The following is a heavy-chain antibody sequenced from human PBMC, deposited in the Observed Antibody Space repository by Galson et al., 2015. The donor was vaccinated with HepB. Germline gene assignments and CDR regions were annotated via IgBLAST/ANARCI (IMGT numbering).Heavy chain of an antibody. Sequence: SLRLSCAASGFTFSSYGMHWVRQAPGKGLEWVAVISYDGSNKYYADSVKGRFTISRDNSKNTLYLQMNSLRAEDTAVYYCAKGHRPGYCSSTSCSLYYYYYYMDVWGKGTTVTVSS. V-gene: IGHV3-30*18. CDR2: ISYDGSNK. CDR3: AKGHRPGYCSSTSCSLYYYYYYMDV. CDR1: GFTFSSYG. J-gene: IGHJ6*03. D-gene: IGHD2-2*01.